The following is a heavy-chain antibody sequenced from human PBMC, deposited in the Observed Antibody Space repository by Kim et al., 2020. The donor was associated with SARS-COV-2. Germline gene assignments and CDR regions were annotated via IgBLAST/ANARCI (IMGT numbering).Heavy chain of an antibody. Sequence: GGSLRLSCAASGFTFSSYSMNWVRQAPGKGLEWVSSISSSSSYIYYADSVKGRFTISRDNAKNSLYLQMNSLRAEDTAVYYCAREDYYDSSGQGLYWYFDLWGRGTLVTVSS. D-gene: IGHD3-22*01. CDR3: AREDYYDSSGQGLYWYFDL. CDR2: ISSSSSYI. CDR1: GFTFSSYS. J-gene: IGHJ2*01. V-gene: IGHV3-21*01.